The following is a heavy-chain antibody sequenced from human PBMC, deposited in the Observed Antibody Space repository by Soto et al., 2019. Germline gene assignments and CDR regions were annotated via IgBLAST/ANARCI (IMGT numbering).Heavy chain of an antibody. CDR2: ISWNSGSI. Sequence: GGSLRLSCAASGFTFDDYAMHWVRQAPGKGLEWVSGISWNSGSIGYADSVKGRFTISRDNAKNSLYLQMNSLRAEDTALYYCAKDRITMVRGEFDYWGQGTLVTVSS. V-gene: IGHV3-9*01. CDR1: GFTFDDYA. J-gene: IGHJ4*02. D-gene: IGHD3-10*01. CDR3: AKDRITMVRGEFDY.